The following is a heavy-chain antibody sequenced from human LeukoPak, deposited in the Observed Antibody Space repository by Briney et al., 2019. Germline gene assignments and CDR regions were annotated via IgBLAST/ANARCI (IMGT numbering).Heavy chain of an antibody. CDR1: GFTFDDYA. V-gene: IGHV3-9*03. Sequence: GGSLRLSCAASGFTFDDYAMHWVRQAPGKGLEWVSGISWNSGSIGYADSVKGRFTISRDNAKNSLYLQMNSLRAEDMALYYCARGYSSGGGLFDYWGQGTLVTVSS. CDR2: ISWNSGSI. CDR3: ARGYSSGGGLFDY. J-gene: IGHJ4*02. D-gene: IGHD6-19*01.